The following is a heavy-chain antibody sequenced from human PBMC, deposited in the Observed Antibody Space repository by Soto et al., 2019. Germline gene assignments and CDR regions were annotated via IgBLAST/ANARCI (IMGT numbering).Heavy chain of an antibody. V-gene: IGHV4-34*01. J-gene: IGHJ5*02. Sequence: SETLSLTCAVYGGSFSGYYWIWIRQPPGKGLEWIGEINHSGSTNYNPSLKSRVTISVDTSKNQFSLKLSSVTAADTAVYYCARRGSSSSWYGRSNWFDPWGQGTLVTVS. CDR2: INHSGST. CDR1: GGSFSGYY. CDR3: ARRGSSSSWYGRSNWFDP. D-gene: IGHD6-13*01.